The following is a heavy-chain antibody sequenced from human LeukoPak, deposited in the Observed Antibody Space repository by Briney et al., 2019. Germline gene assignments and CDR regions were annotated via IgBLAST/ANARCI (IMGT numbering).Heavy chain of an antibody. V-gene: IGHV3-64D*09. J-gene: IGHJ4*02. D-gene: IGHD1-26*01. Sequence: GGSLRLSCSASGFPFSSYARHWVRQAPGKGLEYVSAISSSGGSTYYADLVKGRFTISRDNSKNTLFLQMNSLRPEDTAVYFRVKERSGVFLDYWVRGALVTVSS. CDR2: ISSSGGST. CDR1: GFPFSSYA. CDR3: VKERSGVFLDY.